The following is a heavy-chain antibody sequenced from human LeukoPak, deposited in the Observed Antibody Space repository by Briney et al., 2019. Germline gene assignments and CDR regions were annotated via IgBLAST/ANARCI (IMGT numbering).Heavy chain of an antibody. D-gene: IGHD3-22*01. V-gene: IGHV4-59*01. CDR2: IYYSGST. CDR3: ARARNYYDSSDYYYEGDAFDI. J-gene: IGHJ3*02. Sequence: SETLSLTCTVSGGSISSYHWSWIRQPPGKRLECIGYIYYSGSTNYNPSLKSRVTISVDTSKNQFSLKLSSVTAADTAVYYCARARNYYDSSDYYYEGDAFDIWGQGTMVTVSS. CDR1: GGSISSYH.